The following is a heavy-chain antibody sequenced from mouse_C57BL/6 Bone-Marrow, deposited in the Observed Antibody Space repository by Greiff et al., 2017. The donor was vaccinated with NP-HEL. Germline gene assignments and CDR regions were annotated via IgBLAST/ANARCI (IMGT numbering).Heavy chain of an antibody. Sequence: DVMLVESGGGLVQPGGSLKLSCAASGFTFSDYYMYWVRQTPEKRLEWVAYISNGGGSTYYPDTVKGRFTISIDNANNTPYLQMGRLKSEDTAMYYCARHRYYCGSSTWFAYWGQGTLVTVSA. CDR3: ARHRYYCGSSTWFAY. CDR2: ISNGGGST. D-gene: IGHD1-1*01. V-gene: IGHV5-12*01. J-gene: IGHJ3*01. CDR1: GFTFSDYY.